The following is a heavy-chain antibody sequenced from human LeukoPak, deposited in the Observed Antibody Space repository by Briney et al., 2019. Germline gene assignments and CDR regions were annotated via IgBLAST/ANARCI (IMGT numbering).Heavy chain of an antibody. Sequence: GGSLRLSCAASGFTVSSNYMSWVRQAPGKGLEWVSVIYSGGSTYYADSVKGRFTISRDNSKNTLYLQMNSLRAEDTAVYYCAKSRPTTISNPDAFDIWGQGTMVTVSS. V-gene: IGHV3-53*05. CDR2: IYSGGST. CDR1: GFTVSSNY. CDR3: AKSRPTTISNPDAFDI. J-gene: IGHJ3*02. D-gene: IGHD3-9*01.